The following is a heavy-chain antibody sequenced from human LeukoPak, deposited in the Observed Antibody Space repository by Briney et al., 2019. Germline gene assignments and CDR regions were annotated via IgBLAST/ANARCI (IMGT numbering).Heavy chain of an antibody. Sequence: PGGSLRLSCAASGFTLSNHWMSWVRQAPGKGLEWVANIKEDGSQNYYLDSVKGRFTISRDNAKNSMYLQMNSLRAEDTAVYYCARWEVRGTAHQLDYWGQGTLVTVSS. V-gene: IGHV3-7*01. CDR3: ARWEVRGTAHQLDY. CDR1: GFTLSNHW. D-gene: IGHD1-7*01. CDR2: IKEDGSQN. J-gene: IGHJ4*02.